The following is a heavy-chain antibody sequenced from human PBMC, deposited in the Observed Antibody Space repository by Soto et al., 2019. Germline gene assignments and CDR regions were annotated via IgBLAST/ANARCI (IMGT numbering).Heavy chain of an antibody. J-gene: IGHJ6*02. D-gene: IGHD2-8*02. CDR2: VYFNGRT. CDR3: ARWATGASSHGMDV. Sequence: SETPSPTCPVSGAPLRSGNYYWSWVRQPPGKGLEWIGSVYFNGRTYYNPSLKSRVTISTDTSRNQFSLRLTSVTAADTAVYYCARWATGASSHGMDVWGQGATVTVSS. CDR1: GAPLRSGNYY. V-gene: IGHV4-61*01.